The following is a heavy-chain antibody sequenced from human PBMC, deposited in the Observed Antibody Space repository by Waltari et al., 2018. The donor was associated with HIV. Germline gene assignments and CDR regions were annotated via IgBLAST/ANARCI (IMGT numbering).Heavy chain of an antibody. V-gene: IGHV3-15*01. CDR1: GFSFRNAW. CDR3: TTRFWSAYYVTNSYYGTDV. D-gene: IGHD3-3*01. CDR2: IKSRPVGGTP. J-gene: IGHJ6*02. Sequence: EVQIVQSGGGFVKPGGSLRLSCTVSGFSFRNAWMTWVRQASGKGLEWVGQIKSRPVGGTPDYAAPVKGRFTISRDDSQKTVYLQMNSLTTDDTAVYYCTTRFWSAYYVTNSYYGTDVWGQGTTVTVS.